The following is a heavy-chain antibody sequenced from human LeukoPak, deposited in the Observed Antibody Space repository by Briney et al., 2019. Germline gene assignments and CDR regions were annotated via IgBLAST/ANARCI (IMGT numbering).Heavy chain of an antibody. CDR1: GFTFGDYA. Sequence: GGSLRLSCAASGFTFGDYAMHWVRQALGKGLEWVSLISWDGGSTYYADSVKGRFTISRDNSKNSLYLQMNSLRTEDTALYYCAKEGGDQYEGIYYYYMDVWGKGTTVTVSS. J-gene: IGHJ6*03. D-gene: IGHD2-21*01. CDR2: ISWDGGST. CDR3: AKEGGDQYEGIYYYYMDV. V-gene: IGHV3-43*01.